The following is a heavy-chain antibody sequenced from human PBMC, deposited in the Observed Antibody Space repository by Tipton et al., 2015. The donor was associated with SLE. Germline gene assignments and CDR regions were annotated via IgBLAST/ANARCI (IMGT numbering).Heavy chain of an antibody. Sequence: TLSLTCTVSGGSTSSHYWSWIRQPPGKGLEWIGYIYYSGSTNYNPSLKSRVTISVDTSKNQFSLKLSSVTAADTAVYYCARGWVGATNTDHDAFDTWGQGTMVTVSS. D-gene: IGHD1-26*01. CDR2: IYYSGST. CDR3: ARGWVGATNTDHDAFDT. CDR1: GGSTSSHY. V-gene: IGHV4-59*11. J-gene: IGHJ3*02.